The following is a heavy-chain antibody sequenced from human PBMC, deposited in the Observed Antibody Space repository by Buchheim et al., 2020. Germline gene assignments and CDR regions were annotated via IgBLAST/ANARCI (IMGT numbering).Heavy chain of an antibody. J-gene: IGHJ6*04. CDR3: AKDPTIFGDNGTDV. V-gene: IGHV3-33*03. CDR1: EFTFSSYV. CDR2: IWFDGSNK. Sequence: QVQLVESGGGVVQPGRSLRLSCAASEFTFSSYVMHWVRQAPGRGLEWVAVIWFDGSNKYFADSVKGRFTISRDNSKNTLYLRMKHLTAEDTAVYYCAKDPTIFGDNGTDVWGKGT. D-gene: IGHD3-3*01.